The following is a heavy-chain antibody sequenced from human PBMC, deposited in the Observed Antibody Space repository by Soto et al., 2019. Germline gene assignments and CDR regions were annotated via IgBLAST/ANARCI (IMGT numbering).Heavy chain of an antibody. CDR1: GGSISSGGYS. CDR2: IYHSGST. D-gene: IGHD2-15*01. CDR3: ARCSGGSCLGSWFDP. V-gene: IGHV4-30-2*01. J-gene: IGHJ5*02. Sequence: QLQLQESGSGLVKPSQTLSLTCAVSGGSISSGGYSWSWIRQPPGKGLEWIGYIYHSGSTYYSPSLKSRVTISVDRSKNQFSLKLSSVTAADTAVYYCARCSGGSCLGSWFDPWGQGTLVTVSS.